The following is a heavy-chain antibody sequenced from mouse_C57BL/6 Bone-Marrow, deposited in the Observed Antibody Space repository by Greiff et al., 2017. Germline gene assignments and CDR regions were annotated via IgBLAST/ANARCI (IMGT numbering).Heavy chain of an antibody. D-gene: IGHD6-1*01. J-gene: IGHJ4*01. CDR1: GYSFTGYY. Sequence: EVQLQESGPELVKPGASVKISCKASGYSFTGYYMNWVKQSPEKSLEWIGEINPSTGGTTYNQKFKAKATLTVDKSSSTAYMQLKSLTSEDSAVYYCARWPRAMGYWGQGTSVTVSS. CDR3: ARWPRAMGY. CDR2: INPSTGGT. V-gene: IGHV1-42*01.